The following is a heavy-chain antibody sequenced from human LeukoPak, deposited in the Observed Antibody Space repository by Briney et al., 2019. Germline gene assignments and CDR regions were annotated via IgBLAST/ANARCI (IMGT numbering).Heavy chain of an antibody. CDR2: ISSSGSTI. Sequence: GGSLRLSCAASGFTFRSYEMNWVRQAPGKGLEWVSYISSSGSTIYYADSVKGRFTVSRDNAKNSLSLQMNSLRAEDTAVYYCARGKYSSSWDPIDYWGQGTLVTVSS. CDR3: ARGKYSSSWDPIDY. CDR1: GFTFRSYE. J-gene: IGHJ4*02. V-gene: IGHV3-48*03. D-gene: IGHD6-13*01.